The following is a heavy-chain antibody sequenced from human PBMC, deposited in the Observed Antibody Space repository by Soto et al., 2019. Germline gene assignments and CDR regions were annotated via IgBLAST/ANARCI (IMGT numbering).Heavy chain of an antibody. CDR1: GFTFSSYA. D-gene: IGHD3-22*01. CDR3: AKDYYDSIGYYGNDAFDI. V-gene: IGHV3-23*01. Sequence: PGGSLRLSCAASGFTFSSYAMSWVRQAPGKGLEWVSAISGSGGSTYYADSVKGRFTISRDNSKNTLYLQMNSLRAEDTAVYYCAKDYYDSIGYYGNDAFDIWGQGTMVTVSS. CDR2: ISGSGGST. J-gene: IGHJ3*02.